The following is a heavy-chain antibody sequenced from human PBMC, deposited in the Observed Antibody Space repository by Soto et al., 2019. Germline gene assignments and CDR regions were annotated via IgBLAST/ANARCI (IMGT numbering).Heavy chain of an antibody. J-gene: IGHJ6*02. CDR1: GFTFTNAW. CDR3: TTALHSNANEYLYGVEG. Sequence: DGTLRLPCAAAGFTFTNAWMNWLRHAPGKGLEWVGRSKRRSEGGRADYAAPVEGRFTISRDDSKDTGYLQLNNLKTEDTAVYYCTTALHSNANEYLYGVEGWGQGTTGTVSS. CDR2: SKRRSEGGRA. V-gene: IGHV3-15*01. D-gene: IGHD1-1*01.